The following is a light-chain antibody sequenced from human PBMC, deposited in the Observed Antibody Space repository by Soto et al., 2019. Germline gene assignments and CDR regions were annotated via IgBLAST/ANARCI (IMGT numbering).Light chain of an antibody. CDR3: NSYTTLSNRV. CDR1: STDIGAYNY. V-gene: IGLV2-14*01. CDR2: EVT. Sequence: ALTQPASVSGSPGQSITISCTGTSTDIGAYNYVSWYQQHPGKAPKLLIYEVTNRPSGVSNRFSGSKSGNTASLTISGLQAEDEANYYCNSYTTLSNRVFGTGTKVTVL. J-gene: IGLJ1*01.